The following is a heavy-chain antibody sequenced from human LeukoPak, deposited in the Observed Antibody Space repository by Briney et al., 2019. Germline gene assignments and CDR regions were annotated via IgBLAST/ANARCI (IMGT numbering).Heavy chain of an antibody. J-gene: IGHJ4*02. D-gene: IGHD6-19*01. CDR3: ARATGGGSGFDY. CDR2: ISSSSSYI. Sequence: GGSLRLSCAASGFTFSSYSMNWVRQAPGKGLEWVSSISSSSSYIYYADSVKGRFTISRDNAKNSLYLQMNSLRAEDTAVYYCARATGGGSGFDYWGQGTLVTVSS. CDR1: GFTFSSYS. V-gene: IGHV3-21*01.